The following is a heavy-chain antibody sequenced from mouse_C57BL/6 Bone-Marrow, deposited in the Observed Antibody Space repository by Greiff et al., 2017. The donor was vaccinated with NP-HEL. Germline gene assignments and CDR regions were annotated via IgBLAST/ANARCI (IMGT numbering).Heavy chain of an antibody. J-gene: IGHJ1*03. D-gene: IGHD2-14*01. CDR1: GYTFTDYY. Sequence: VQLQQSGPVLVKPGASVKMSCKASGYTFTDYYMNWVKQSHGKSLEWIGVINPYNGGTSYNQKFKGKATLTVDKSSSTAYMELNSLTSEDSAVYYCARRTGVRRYFDVWGTGTTVTVSS. V-gene: IGHV1-19*01. CDR2: INPYNGGT. CDR3: ARRTGVRRYFDV.